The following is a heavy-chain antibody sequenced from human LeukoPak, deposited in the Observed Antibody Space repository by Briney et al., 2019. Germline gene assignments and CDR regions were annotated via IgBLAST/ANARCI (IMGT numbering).Heavy chain of an antibody. D-gene: IGHD4-17*01. CDR2: ISYDGSNK. J-gene: IGHJ4*02. V-gene: IGHV3-30*18. CDR3: AKAPPVTTYYFDY. CDR1: GFTFSSYG. Sequence: GRSLRLSCAASGFTFSSYGMHWVRQAPAKGLEWVAVISYDGSNKYYADSVKGRFTISRDNSKNTLYLQMNSLRAEDTAVYYCAKAPPVTTYYFDYWGQGTLVTVSS.